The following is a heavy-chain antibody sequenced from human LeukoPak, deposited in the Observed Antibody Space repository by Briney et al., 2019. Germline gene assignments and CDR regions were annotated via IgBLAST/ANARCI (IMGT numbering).Heavy chain of an antibody. CDR1: GLTVISND. D-gene: IGHD1-14*01. Sequence: PGRSLRLSCAASGLTVISNDMTWVRPAPRGELEWESVLYSDGNTKYADSVQGRFTISRDNSKNTLYLEMNSLSPDDTAVYYCARGVEPLAANTLAYWGQGTLVTVSS. CDR3: ARGVEPLAANTLAY. V-gene: IGHV3-53*01. CDR2: LYSDGNT. J-gene: IGHJ4*02.